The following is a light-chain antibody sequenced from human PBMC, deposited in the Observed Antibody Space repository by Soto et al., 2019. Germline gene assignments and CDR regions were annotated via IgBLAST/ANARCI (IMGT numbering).Light chain of an antibody. CDR2: DVS. V-gene: IGLV2-14*03. CDR1: SSDIGGYNY. J-gene: IGLJ1*01. CDR3: SSYTSSSTYV. Sequence: LTQPASVSGSPGQSITISCTGTSSDIGGYNYVSWYQHHPGKAPKLMIYDVSNRPSGVSNRFSGSKSGNTASLTISGLQAEDEADYYCSSYTSSSTYVFGTGTKVTVL.